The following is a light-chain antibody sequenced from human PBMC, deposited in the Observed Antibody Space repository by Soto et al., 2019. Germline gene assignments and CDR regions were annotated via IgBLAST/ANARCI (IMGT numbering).Light chain of an antibody. CDR2: GAT. J-gene: IGKJ1*01. Sequence: ELTQSPGSLSLSPGQTATLSCRASQSLSNNYLAWVQRRPGQAPRLLIYGATHWASGISERFGGSGSGSEFTLTISGLEPEDSAVYYCQYYGDSPTFGQGTKVEI. CDR3: QYYGDSPT. CDR1: QSLSNNY. V-gene: IGKV3-20*01.